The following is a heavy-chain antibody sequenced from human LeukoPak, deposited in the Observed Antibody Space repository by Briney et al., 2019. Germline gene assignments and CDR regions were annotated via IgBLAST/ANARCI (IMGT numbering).Heavy chain of an antibody. J-gene: IGHJ6*02. V-gene: IGHV1-18*04. CDR1: GYTFTSYY. Sequence: ASVKVSCKASGYTFTSYYMHWVRQAPGPGLEWLGWISAYDGNTNYAQRLQGRVTMTTDTSTNTAYMELRSLRSDDSAVYYCARDAVGTVLIATYNYFYGMDVWGQGTTVTVSS. CDR3: ARDAVGTVLIATYNYFYGMDV. CDR2: ISAYDGNT. D-gene: IGHD4-23*01.